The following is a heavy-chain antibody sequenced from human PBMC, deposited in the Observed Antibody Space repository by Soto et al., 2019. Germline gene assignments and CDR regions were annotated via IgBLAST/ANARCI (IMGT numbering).Heavy chain of an antibody. D-gene: IGHD2-2*02. CDR2: INHSGST. CDR1: GGSFSGYS. V-gene: IGHV4-34*01. CDR3: ARGYCSSTICYIWDNWFDP. J-gene: IGHJ5*02. Sequence: SENLYLTCAVYGGSFSGYSWSWIRQPPGKGLEWIGEINHSGSTNYNPSLKSRVTISVDTSKSQFSLKLSSVTAADTAVYYCARGYCSSTICYIWDNWFDPWGQGTLVTVS.